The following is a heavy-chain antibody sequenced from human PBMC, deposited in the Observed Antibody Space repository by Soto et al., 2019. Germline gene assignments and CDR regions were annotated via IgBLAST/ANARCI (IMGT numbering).Heavy chain of an antibody. D-gene: IGHD1-20*01. Sequence: PGGSPRLSCAASGFTFCSYGMHWVRQAPGKGLEWVAVISYDGSNKYYADSVKGRFTISRDNSKNTLYLQMNSLRAEDTAVYYCARGGYNWNLDYWGQGTLVTVSS. J-gene: IGHJ4*02. V-gene: IGHV3-30*03. CDR3: ARGGYNWNLDY. CDR2: ISYDGSNK. CDR1: GFTFCSYG.